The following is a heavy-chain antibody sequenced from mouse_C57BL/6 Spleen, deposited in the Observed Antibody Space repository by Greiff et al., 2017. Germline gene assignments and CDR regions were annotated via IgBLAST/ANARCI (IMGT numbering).Heavy chain of an antibody. CDR2: IDPSDSDT. CDR3: ATAQATDSALDY. D-gene: IGHD3-2*02. CDR1: GYTFTSYW. V-gene: IGHV1-52*01. Sequence: QVQLQQPGAELVRPGSSVKLSCKASGYTFTSYWMPWVKQSPIQSLEWIGNIDPSDSDTHYNQKFKDKATLTVDKYSSTAYMQLSSLTSEDSAFYYWATAQATDSALDYWGQGTSVTVSA. J-gene: IGHJ4*01.